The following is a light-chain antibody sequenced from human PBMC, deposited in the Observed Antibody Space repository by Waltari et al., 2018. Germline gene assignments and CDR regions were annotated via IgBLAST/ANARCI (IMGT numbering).Light chain of an antibody. CDR3: QQYYDIPYT. Sequence: DIVMTQSPDSLAVSLGDRATINCKSTQSVLFSSNSKNYLAWYRQKPGQPPNLLIYWASTRESGVPDRFSGSGSGTDFTLTISSLQAEDVAVYYCQQYYDIPYTFGQGTKLEIK. CDR1: QSVLFSSNSKNY. J-gene: IGKJ2*01. V-gene: IGKV4-1*01. CDR2: WAS.